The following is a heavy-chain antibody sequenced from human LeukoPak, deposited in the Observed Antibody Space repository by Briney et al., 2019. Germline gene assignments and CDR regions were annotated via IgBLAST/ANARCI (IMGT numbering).Heavy chain of an antibody. CDR2: ISSSSSYI. CDR3: ARDLVEDFWSGPANDAFDI. V-gene: IGHV3-21*01. CDR1: GFTFSSYS. Sequence: PGGSLRLSCAGSGFTFSSYSMNWVRQAPGKGLEWVSSISSSSSYIYYADSVKGRFTISRDNAKNSLYLQMNSLRAEDTAVYYCARDLVEDFWSGPANDAFDIWGQGTMVTVSS. J-gene: IGHJ3*02. D-gene: IGHD3-3*01.